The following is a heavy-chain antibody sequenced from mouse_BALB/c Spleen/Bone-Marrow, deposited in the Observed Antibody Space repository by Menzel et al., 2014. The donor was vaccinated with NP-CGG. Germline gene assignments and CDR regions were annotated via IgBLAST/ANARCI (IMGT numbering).Heavy chain of an antibody. V-gene: IGHV1-74*01. CDR3: ARTFQPRRAMDY. J-gene: IGHJ4*01. CDR1: DYTFTSYW. Sequence: QVQLQQSGPELVRPGASVTMSCKASDYTFTSYWMHWVKQTPGQGLEWIGMIDPSNSETRLNQKFKDKATLNVDKSSNRAYMHLSSLTSEDTAVYYCARTFQPRRAMDYRGQGSSVSVSP. CDR2: IDPSNSET. D-gene: IGHD6-1*01.